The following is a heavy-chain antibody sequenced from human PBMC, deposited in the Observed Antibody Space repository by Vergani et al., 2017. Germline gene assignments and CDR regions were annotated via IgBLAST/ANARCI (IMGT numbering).Heavy chain of an antibody. CDR1: GFTFDDYA. J-gene: IGHJ4*02. CDR3: AKESTEIAVGGIPGDY. V-gene: IGHV3-9*01. Sequence: EVQLVESGGGLVQPGRSLRLSCAASGFTFDDYAMHWVRQAPGKGLEWVSGISWNSGSIGYADSVKGRFTISRDNAKNSLYLQMNSLRAEDTALYYCAKESTEIAVGGIPGDYWGQGTLVTVSS. D-gene: IGHD6-19*01. CDR2: ISWNSGSI.